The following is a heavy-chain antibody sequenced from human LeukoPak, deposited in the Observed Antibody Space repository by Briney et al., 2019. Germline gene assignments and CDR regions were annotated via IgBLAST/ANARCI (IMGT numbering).Heavy chain of an antibody. CDR2: TRNKANSYTT. Sequence: GGSLRLSCAASGFTFSDHYMDWVRQAPGKGLEWVGRTRNKANSYTTEYAASVKGRFIISRDDSRSIAYLQMNSLKTEDTAVYYCTRAPSLSWFDPWGQGTLVTVSS. CDR1: GFTFSDHY. V-gene: IGHV3-72*01. J-gene: IGHJ5*02. D-gene: IGHD3-10*01. CDR3: TRAPSLSWFDP.